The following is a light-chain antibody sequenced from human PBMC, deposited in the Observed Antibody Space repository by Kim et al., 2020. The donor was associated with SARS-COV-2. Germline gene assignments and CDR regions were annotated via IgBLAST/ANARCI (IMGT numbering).Light chain of an antibody. CDR3: QAWDSSTAV. CDR1: KLGDKY. J-gene: IGLJ1*01. Sequence: VSPGQTASITCSGDKLGDKYACWYQQRPGQSPVLVIYQHSTRPSGVPERFSGSNSGNTATLTISGTQAMDEADYYCQAWDSSTAVFGTGTKVTVL. V-gene: IGLV3-1*01. CDR2: QHS.